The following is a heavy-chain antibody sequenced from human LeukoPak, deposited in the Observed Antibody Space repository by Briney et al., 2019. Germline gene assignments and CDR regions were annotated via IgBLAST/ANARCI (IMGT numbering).Heavy chain of an antibody. CDR2: IYYSGST. J-gene: IGHJ4*02. Sequence: PSETLSLTCTVSGGSISSYYWSWIRQPPGKGLEWIGYIYYSGSTNYNPSLKSRVTISVDTSKNQFSLKLSSVTAADTAVYYCARCYYYGSGSYYNFDYWGQGTLVTVSS. CDR1: GGSISSYY. D-gene: IGHD3-10*01. V-gene: IGHV4-59*12. CDR3: ARCYYYGSGSYYNFDY.